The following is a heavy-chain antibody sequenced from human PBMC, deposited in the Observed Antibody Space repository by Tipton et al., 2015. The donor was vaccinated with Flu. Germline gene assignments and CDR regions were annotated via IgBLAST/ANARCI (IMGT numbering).Heavy chain of an antibody. Sequence: SLRLSCATSGFAFSSYPMSWVRQAPGKGLEWVAGVDGLGRNTFYADSVKGRFTISKDKSNKALYLQMNNLAAEDTAVYYCAKVGSLLIVATSRYFDSWGQETLVTVSS. CDR3: AKVGSLLIVATSRYFDS. CDR1: GFAFSSYP. CDR2: VDGLGRNT. J-gene: IGHJ4*02. V-gene: IGHV3-23*01. D-gene: IGHD5-12*01.